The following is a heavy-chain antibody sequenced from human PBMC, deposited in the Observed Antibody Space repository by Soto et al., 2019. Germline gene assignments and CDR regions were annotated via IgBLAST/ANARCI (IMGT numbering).Heavy chain of an antibody. V-gene: IGHV3-30-3*01. D-gene: IGHD1-26*01. J-gene: IGHJ4*02. CDR2: ITYDGSNQ. CDR1: GFIFSSYT. Sequence: GGSLRLSCAASGFIFSSYTMHWVRQAPGKGLEWVGVITYDGSNQYYADSVKGRFTISRDNSRNMLFLQMNSLRPDDTAVYYCARAPSGSYPEFDYWGQGTLVTVS. CDR3: ARAPSGSYPEFDY.